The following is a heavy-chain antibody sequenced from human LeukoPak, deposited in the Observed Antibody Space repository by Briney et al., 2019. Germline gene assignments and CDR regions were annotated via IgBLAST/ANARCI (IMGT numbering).Heavy chain of an antibody. V-gene: IGHV1-2*02. CDR3: ARIVSYYDSSGYSEYFQH. D-gene: IGHD3-22*01. J-gene: IGHJ1*01. Sequence: HWASVKVSCKASGYTFTGYYMHWVRQAPGQGLEWMGWINPNSGGTNYAQKFQGRVTMTRDTSISTAYMELSRLRSDDTAVYYCARIVSYYDSSGYSEYFQHWGQGTLVTVSS. CDR1: GYTFTGYY. CDR2: INPNSGGT.